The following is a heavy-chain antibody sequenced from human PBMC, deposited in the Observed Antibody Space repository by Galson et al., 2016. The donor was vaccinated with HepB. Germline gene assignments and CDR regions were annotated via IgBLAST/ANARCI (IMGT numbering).Heavy chain of an antibody. CDR3: AKAVDKVIEHGTPLNWFDP. J-gene: IGHJ5*02. D-gene: IGHD1-1*01. V-gene: IGHV3-33*06. CDR1: GFLFNYFA. CDR2: IYSDGSTK. Sequence: SLRLSCATSGFLFNYFAMHWVRQAPGKGLEWVATIYSDGSTKYYADSVKGRFTISRDNSKNTLDLKMSSLRAEDTAVYHRAKAVDKVIEHGTPLNWFDPWGQGTLVTVSS.